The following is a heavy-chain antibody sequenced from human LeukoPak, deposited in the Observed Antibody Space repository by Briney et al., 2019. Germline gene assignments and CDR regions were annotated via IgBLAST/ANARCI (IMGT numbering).Heavy chain of an antibody. CDR1: GYTFTGYY. CDR3: ARARGFPMIVAYMDV. Sequence: ASVKVSCKASGYTFTGYYMHWVRQAPGQGLEWMGRINPNSGGTNYAQKFQCRVTMTRDTPISTAYMELSRLRSDDTAVYYCARARGFPMIVAYMDVWGKGTTVTVSS. V-gene: IGHV1-2*06. J-gene: IGHJ6*03. CDR2: INPNSGGT. D-gene: IGHD3-22*01.